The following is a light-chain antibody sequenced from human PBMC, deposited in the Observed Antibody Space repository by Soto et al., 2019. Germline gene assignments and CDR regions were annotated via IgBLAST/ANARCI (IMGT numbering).Light chain of an antibody. CDR3: QQSYTTPQSWT. V-gene: IGKV1-39*01. Sequence: DIQMTQSPSSLSASVGDRVTITCRASQSISPFLNWYQQKPGKAPKLLIYAASTLQSGVPSGFSGSGSGTDFALTISSLQPEDFATYFCQQSYTTPQSWTFGQGTKVEIK. CDR2: AAS. J-gene: IGKJ1*01. CDR1: QSISPF.